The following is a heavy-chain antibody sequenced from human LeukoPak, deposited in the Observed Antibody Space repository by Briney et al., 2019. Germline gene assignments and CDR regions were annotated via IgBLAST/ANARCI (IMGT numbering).Heavy chain of an antibody. CDR2: IWYDGSNK. D-gene: IGHD1-26*01. CDR1: GFTFSSYG. CDR3: ARDYIVGATSPLDY. V-gene: IGHV3-33*01. Sequence: GRSLRLSCAASGFTFSSYGMHWVRQAPGKGLEWVAVIWYDGSNKYYADSVKGRFTISRDNSKNTLYLQMNSLRAEDTAVYYCARDYIVGATSPLDYWGQGTLVTVSP. J-gene: IGHJ4*02.